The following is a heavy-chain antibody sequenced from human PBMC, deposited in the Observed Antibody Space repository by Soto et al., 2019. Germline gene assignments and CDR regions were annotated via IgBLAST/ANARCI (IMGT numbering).Heavy chain of an antibody. J-gene: IGHJ6*02. Sequence: QVQLQESGPGLVKPSQTLSLTCTVSGGSISSGGYYWSWIRQHPGKGLEWIGYMYYSGSTYYNPSLKSRVTISVDTSKNQFSLKLSSVTAADTAVYYCARGSGSPGYFYGMDVWGQGTTVTVSS. CDR3: ARGSGSPGYFYGMDV. CDR2: MYYSGST. V-gene: IGHV4-31*03. CDR1: GGSISSGGYY. D-gene: IGHD6-19*01.